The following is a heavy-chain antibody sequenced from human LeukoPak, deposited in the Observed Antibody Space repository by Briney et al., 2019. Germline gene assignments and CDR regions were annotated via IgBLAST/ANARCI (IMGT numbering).Heavy chain of an antibody. V-gene: IGHV3-48*03. CDR2: ISSSGTSI. CDR3: ARVLRDCSGGNCYSGGLGYMDV. D-gene: IGHD2-15*01. Sequence: GGSLRLSCAASGFTFSNYEMNWVRQAPGKGLEWVSYISSSGTSIYYADSVKGRFTISRDNAKNSLYLQMNSLRAEDTAVYYCARVLRDCSGGNCYSGGLGYMDVWGKGTTVTISS. CDR1: GFTFSNYE. J-gene: IGHJ6*03.